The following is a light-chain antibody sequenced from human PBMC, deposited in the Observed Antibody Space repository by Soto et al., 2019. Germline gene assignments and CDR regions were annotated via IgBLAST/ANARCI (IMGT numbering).Light chain of an antibody. CDR3: SSFAGGNNLL. CDR2: EVS. CDR1: SSDVGGYNF. V-gene: IGLV2-8*01. J-gene: IGLJ2*01. Sequence: QSALTQPPSASGSPGQSVTISCTGTSSDVGGYNFVSWYQQHPGKAPKLLIYEVSKRPSRVPDRFSGSKSDNTASLTVSGLQAEDEADYYCSSFAGGNNLLFGGGTKLTVL.